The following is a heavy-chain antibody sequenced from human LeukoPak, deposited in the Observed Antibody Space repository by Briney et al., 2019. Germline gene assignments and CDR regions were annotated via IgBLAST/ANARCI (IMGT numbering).Heavy chain of an antibody. V-gene: IGHV3-21*01. J-gene: IGHJ4*02. D-gene: IGHD7-27*01. Sequence: PGGSLRLSCAASGFIFSTYSMNWVRQAPGKGLEWVSSISSSGRHIYYADSVKGRFTISRDNVRNSLYLQMNSLRAEDTAVYYCARDYTGGWNDYWGQGTPVIVSS. CDR3: ARDYTGGWNDY. CDR1: GFIFSTYS. CDR2: ISSSGRHI.